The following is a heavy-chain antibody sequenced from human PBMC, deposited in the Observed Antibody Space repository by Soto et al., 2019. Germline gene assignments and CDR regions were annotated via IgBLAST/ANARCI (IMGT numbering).Heavy chain of an antibody. Sequence: PSETLSLTCTVSGASTSNDYWSWIRQPPGKGLEWIGYIYYSGSTKNNPSLKSRVTISVDTSKNQFSLKLSSVTAADTAVYYCARVGVGWYFDLWGRGTLVIVSS. J-gene: IGHJ2*01. CDR1: GASTSNDY. D-gene: IGHD2-21*01. V-gene: IGHV4-59*08. CDR2: IYYSGST. CDR3: ARVGVGWYFDL.